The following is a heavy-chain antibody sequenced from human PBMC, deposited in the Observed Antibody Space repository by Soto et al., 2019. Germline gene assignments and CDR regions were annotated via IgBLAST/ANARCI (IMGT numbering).Heavy chain of an antibody. V-gene: IGHV4-39*01. Sequence: QLHLQESGPGLVKPSETLSLTCTVSGGSISSSSYYWGWIRQPPGKGLEWIGNVYYGGSTYYNPSPKSRVTISVETSKSQFSLKLSSVTAADTAVYYCAGGDYYHSSGYYFYYYTMDVWGQGTMVTVSS. D-gene: IGHD3-22*01. CDR1: GGSISSSSYY. CDR3: AGGDYYHSSGYYFYYYTMDV. CDR2: VYYGGST. J-gene: IGHJ6*02.